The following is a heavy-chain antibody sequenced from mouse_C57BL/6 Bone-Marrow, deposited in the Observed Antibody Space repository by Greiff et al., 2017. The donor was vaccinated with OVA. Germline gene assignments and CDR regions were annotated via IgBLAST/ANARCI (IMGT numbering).Heavy chain of an antibody. V-gene: IGHV1-26*01. D-gene: IGHD2-3*01. CDR2: INPNNGGT. CDR1: GYTFTDYY. Sequence: EVQLQQSGPELVKPGASVKISCKASGYTFTDYYMNWVKQSHGKSLEWIGDINPNNGGTSYNQKFKGKATLTVDKSSSTAYMELRSLTSEDSAVYYCARKWLLPHWYFDVWGTGTTVTVSS. CDR3: ARKWLLPHWYFDV. J-gene: IGHJ1*03.